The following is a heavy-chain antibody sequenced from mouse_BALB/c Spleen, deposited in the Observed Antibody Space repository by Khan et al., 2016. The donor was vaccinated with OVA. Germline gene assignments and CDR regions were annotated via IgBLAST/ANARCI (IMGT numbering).Heavy chain of an antibody. Sequence: QVQLQQSGPGLVAPSQSLSITCTVSGFSLSRYNIHWVRRTPGKGLEWLGMIWGGGSTDYNSALKSRLSISKDNSKSQVFLKMNSLQTDDTAMYYCARSYYRYDGYYAMDYWGQGTSVTVSS. V-gene: IGHV2-6-4*01. CDR2: IWGGGST. J-gene: IGHJ4*01. CDR3: ARSYYRYDGYYAMDY. CDR1: GFSLSRYN. D-gene: IGHD2-14*01.